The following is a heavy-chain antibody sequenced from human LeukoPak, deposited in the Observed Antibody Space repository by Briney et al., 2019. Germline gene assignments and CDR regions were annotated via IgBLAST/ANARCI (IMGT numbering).Heavy chain of an antibody. D-gene: IGHD2-15*01. CDR3: CKDSRYCFDY. CDR1: GITFSNAW. Sequence: PGGSLRLSCAASGITFSNAWMSWVRQAPGKGLEWVGRIKSKTDGGTTDYAAPVKGRFTISRDDSKNTLYLQMNSLKTEDTAVYYCCKDSRYCFDYWGQGTLVTVSS. V-gene: IGHV3-15*01. CDR2: IKSKTDGGTT. J-gene: IGHJ4*02.